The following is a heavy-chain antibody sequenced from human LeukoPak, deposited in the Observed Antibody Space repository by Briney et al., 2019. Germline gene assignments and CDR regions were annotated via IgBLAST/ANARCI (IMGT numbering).Heavy chain of an antibody. CDR1: GFTFSSYG. CDR2: IWYDGSNK. CDR3: GADYYDSSGYPLYDAFDI. J-gene: IGHJ3*02. Sequence: PGGSLRLSCAASGFTFSSYGMHWVRQAPGKGLEWVAVIWYDGSNKYYADSVKGRFTISRDNSKNTLYLQMNSLRAEDTAVYYCGADYYDSSGYPLYDAFDIWGQGTMVTVSS. V-gene: IGHV3-33*01. D-gene: IGHD3-22*01.